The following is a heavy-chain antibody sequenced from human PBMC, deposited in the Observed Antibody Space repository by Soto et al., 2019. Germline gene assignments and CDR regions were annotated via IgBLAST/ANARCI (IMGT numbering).Heavy chain of an antibody. J-gene: IGHJ4*02. CDR2: IDPIDSQT. CDR1: GYSFAGYW. D-gene: IGHD3-22*01. CDR3: ARQIYDSDTGPNFQYYFDS. V-gene: IGHV5-10-1*01. Sequence: SLKISCKGSGYSFAGYWITWVRQKPGKGLEWMGRIDPIDSQTYYSPSFRGHVTISVTKSITTVFLQWSSLRASDTAMYYCARQIYDSDTGPNFQYYFDSWGQGTPVTVSS.